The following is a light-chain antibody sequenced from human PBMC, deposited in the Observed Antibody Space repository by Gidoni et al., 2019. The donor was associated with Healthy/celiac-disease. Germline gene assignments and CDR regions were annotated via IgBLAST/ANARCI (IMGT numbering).Light chain of an antibody. CDR2: GAS. J-gene: IGKJ1*01. CDR3: QQYNNWPRT. Sequence: DIVMPQSPATLSVSPGERATLSCRASQSVSSTLAWYQQKPGQAPRLLIYGASTRATGIRARFSGSGSGTEFTLTISSLQSEEFAVYYWQQYNNWPRTFGQGTKVEIK. V-gene: IGKV3-15*01. CDR1: QSVSST.